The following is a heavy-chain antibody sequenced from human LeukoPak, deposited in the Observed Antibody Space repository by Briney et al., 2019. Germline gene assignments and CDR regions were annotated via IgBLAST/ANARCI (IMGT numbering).Heavy chain of an antibody. Sequence: ASVKVSCKASGYTFTSYSMHWVRQAPGQGLEWMGIINPSGGSTSYAQKFQGRVTMTRDMSTSTFYMELRSLKSEDTAVYYCARDNSVGDIAWWFDPWGQGTLVTVSS. CDR2: INPSGGST. J-gene: IGHJ5*02. D-gene: IGHD3-10*01. V-gene: IGHV1-46*01. CDR1: GYTFTSYS. CDR3: ARDNSVGDIAWWFDP.